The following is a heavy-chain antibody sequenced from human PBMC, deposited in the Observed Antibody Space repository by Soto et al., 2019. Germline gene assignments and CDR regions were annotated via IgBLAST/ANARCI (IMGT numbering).Heavy chain of an antibody. D-gene: IGHD3-3*01. CDR1: GFTVGSKH. Sequence: EVQLVESGGGLVQPGGSLRLSCAASGFTVGSKHMSWVRQAPGKGLEWVSLIYSGGSTYYADSVKGRFTISRDNFKNTLYLQMNSLRAEDTAVYYCARDESGAIDYWGRGTLVTVSS. CDR3: ARDESGAIDY. J-gene: IGHJ4*02. V-gene: IGHV3-66*01. CDR2: IYSGGST.